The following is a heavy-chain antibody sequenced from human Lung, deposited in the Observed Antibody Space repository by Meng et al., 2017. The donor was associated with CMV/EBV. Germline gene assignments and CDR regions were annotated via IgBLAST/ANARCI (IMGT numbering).Heavy chain of an antibody. CDR1: GFTFSSYW. CDR2: IKQDGSEK. D-gene: IGHD6-19*01. Sequence: GGSLRLXCAASGFTFSSYWMSWVRQAPGKGLEWVANIKQDGSEKYYVDSVKGRFTISRDNAKNSRYLQMNSLRAEETAVYYCARGQWRYYFDYWGQGTLVTVSS. J-gene: IGHJ4*02. V-gene: IGHV3-7*04. CDR3: ARGQWRYYFDY.